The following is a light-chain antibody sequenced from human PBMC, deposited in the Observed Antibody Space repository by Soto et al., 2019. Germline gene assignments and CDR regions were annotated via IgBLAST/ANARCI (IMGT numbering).Light chain of an antibody. CDR3: SSYTSSSTRNVV. CDR1: SSDVGGYNY. Sequence: QSALTQPASVSGSPGQSITISCTGTSSDVGGYNYVSWYQQHPGKAPKLMIYDVSNRPSGVSNRFSGSKYGNTASLTISGLQAEDEADYYCSSYTSSSTRNVVFGGGTKLTVL. J-gene: IGLJ2*01. V-gene: IGLV2-14*01. CDR2: DVS.